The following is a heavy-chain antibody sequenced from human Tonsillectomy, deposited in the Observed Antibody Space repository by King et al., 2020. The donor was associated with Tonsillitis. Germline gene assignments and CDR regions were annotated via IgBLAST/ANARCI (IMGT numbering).Heavy chain of an antibody. Sequence: QLVQSGGGVVQPGRSLRLSCAASGFTFSSYGMHWVRQAPGKGLEWVAGIWYDGSEKYYADSVKGRFTVSRDNSKNTLFLQMNSLRAEDTAVYYCARWAASGYECWGQGTLVTVSS. V-gene: IGHV3-33*01. CDR2: IWYDGSEK. J-gene: IGHJ1*01. CDR1: GFTFSSYG. CDR3: ARWAASGYEC. D-gene: IGHD5-12*01.